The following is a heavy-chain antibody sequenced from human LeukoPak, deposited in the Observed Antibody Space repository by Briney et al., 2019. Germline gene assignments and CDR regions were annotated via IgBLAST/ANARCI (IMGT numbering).Heavy chain of an antibody. CDR2: IIPIFGTA. D-gene: IGHD6-19*01. CDR1: GGTFSSYA. CDR3: ARVTRSGWYHKYNWFVP. Sequence: SVKVSCKASGGTFSSYAISWVRQAPGQGLEWMGGIIPIFGTANYAQKFQGRVTVTADKSTSTAYMELSSLRSEDTAVYYCARVTRSGWYHKYNWFVPWGQETLVTVSS. J-gene: IGHJ5*02. V-gene: IGHV1-69*06.